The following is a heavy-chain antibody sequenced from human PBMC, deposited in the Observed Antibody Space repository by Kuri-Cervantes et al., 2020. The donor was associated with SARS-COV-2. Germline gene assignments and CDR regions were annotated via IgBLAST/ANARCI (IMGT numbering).Heavy chain of an antibody. V-gene: IGHV3-21*01. CDR1: GFTFSSYS. D-gene: IGHD2-15*01. J-gene: IGHJ4*02. CDR3: ARGSRIVDFDY. CDR2: ISSSSSYI. Sequence: GESLKISCAASGFTFSSYSMNWVRQAPGKGLEWVSSISSSSSYIYYADSVKGRFTISRDNAKNSLYLQMNSLRAEDTAVYYCARGSRIVDFDYWGQGTLVTVSS.